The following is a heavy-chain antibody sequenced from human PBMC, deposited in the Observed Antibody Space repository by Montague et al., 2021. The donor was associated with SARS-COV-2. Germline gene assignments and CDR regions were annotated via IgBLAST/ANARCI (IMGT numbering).Heavy chain of an antibody. Sequence: SETLSLTCTVSGDSISSSSYNWGWIRQPPGKGLDWTGSVHYSGRPYYNPSLKSRVTIYVDTSKNQLSLKLSSVTAADTAVYYCTRHVHMTWPEPSPGFDYWGQGTLVTVSS. J-gene: IGHJ4*02. CDR2: VHYSGRP. CDR1: GDSISSSSYN. CDR3: TRHVHMTWPEPSPGFDY. V-gene: IGHV4-39*01. D-gene: IGHD1-1*01.